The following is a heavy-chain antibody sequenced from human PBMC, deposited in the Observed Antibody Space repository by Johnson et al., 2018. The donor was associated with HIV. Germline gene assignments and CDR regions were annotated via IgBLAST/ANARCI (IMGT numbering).Heavy chain of an antibody. D-gene: IGHD6-6*01. Sequence: QVQLVESGGGVVQPGRSLRLSCAASGFTFSSYGMHWVRQAPGKGLEWVAVIWYDGSNKYYADSVKGRFTISRDNSKNTLYQQMNSLRAEDTAVYYCAKQHEQLVEPDAFDIWGQGTMVTVSS. J-gene: IGHJ3*02. V-gene: IGHV3-33*06. CDR3: AKQHEQLVEPDAFDI. CDR2: IWYDGSNK. CDR1: GFTFSSYG.